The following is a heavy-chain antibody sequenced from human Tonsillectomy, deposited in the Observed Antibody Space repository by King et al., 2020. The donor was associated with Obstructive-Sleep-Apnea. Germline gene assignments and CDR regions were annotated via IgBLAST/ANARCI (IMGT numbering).Heavy chain of an antibody. CDR3: ATDWGSSWSNL. V-gene: IGHV3-30*02. CDR1: GFTFTSFG. J-gene: IGHJ1*01. Sequence: VQLVESGGGVVQPGGSLRLSCTASGFTFTSFGMHWVRQAPGKGLEGVAFIRYDGSNKYYAESVKGRFTISRDNSKNTLFLQMNSLRAEDTAVYYCATDWGSSWSNLWGQGTLVTVSS. CDR2: IRYDGSNK. D-gene: IGHD6-13*01.